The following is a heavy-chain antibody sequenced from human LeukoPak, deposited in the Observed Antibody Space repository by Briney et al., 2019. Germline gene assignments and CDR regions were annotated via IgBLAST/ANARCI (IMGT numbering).Heavy chain of an antibody. CDR1: GGSNRSGDYY. V-gene: IGHV4-30-4*01. J-gene: IGHJ4*02. CDR3: GGELGVRGAGSFDY. CDR2: IYYSGSP. D-gene: IGHD3-10*01. Sequence: SQPLSLPCTVSGGSNRSGDYYWTWIRQPPAKGLVWIGYIYYSGSPYYNPSLKSRVTISVDTSKNQFSLKLSSVTAADTAVYYCGGELGVRGAGSFDYWGQGTLVTVSS.